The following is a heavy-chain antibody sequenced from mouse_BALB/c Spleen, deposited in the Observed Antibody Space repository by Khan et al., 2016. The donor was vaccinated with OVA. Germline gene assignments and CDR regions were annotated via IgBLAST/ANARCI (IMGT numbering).Heavy chain of an antibody. J-gene: IGHJ3*01. D-gene: IGHD2-1*01. CDR3: TXGNYGWFAY. CDR2: ISSAATYT. CDR1: GFTFSSFV. Sequence: ELVESGGGLVEPGGSLKLSCAASGFTFSSFVMSWVRQTPEKRLEWVATISSAATYTYYPDSVKGRFTISRDNAKNTLYLQMNSLRSDDTAIYYCTXGNYGWFAYWGQGTLVPVST. V-gene: IGHV5-9-3*01.